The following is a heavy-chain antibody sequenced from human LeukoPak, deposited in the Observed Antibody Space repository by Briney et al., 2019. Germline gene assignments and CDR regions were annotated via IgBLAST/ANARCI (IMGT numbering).Heavy chain of an antibody. J-gene: IGHJ4*02. CDR2: INHSGST. CDR1: GGSFSGYY. D-gene: IGHD4-17*01. Sequence: SQTLSLTSAVHGGSFSGYYWSWIRQPPGKGLEWNGEINHSGSTNYNPSLKSRVTISVDTSKNQFSLKLSSVIAADTAVYYCARGGGDYHAGPYCFDYWGQGTLVTVSS. CDR3: ARGGGDYHAGPYCFDY. V-gene: IGHV4-34*01.